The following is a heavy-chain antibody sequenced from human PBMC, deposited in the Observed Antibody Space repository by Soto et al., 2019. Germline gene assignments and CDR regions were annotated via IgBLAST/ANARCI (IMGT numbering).Heavy chain of an antibody. Sequence: GGSLRLSCAASGFTSSSYGMHWVRQAPGKGLEWVAVISYDGSNKYYADSVKGRFTISRDNSKNTLYLQMNSLRAEDTAVYYCAKDVVVGATTGLGDYYYYYGMDVWGQGTTVTISS. CDR3: AKDVVVGATTGLGDYYYYYGMDV. D-gene: IGHD1-26*01. V-gene: IGHV3-30*18. J-gene: IGHJ6*02. CDR1: GFTSSSYG. CDR2: ISYDGSNK.